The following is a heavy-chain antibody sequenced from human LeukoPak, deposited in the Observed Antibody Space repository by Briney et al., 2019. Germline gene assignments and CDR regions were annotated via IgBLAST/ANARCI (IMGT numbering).Heavy chain of an antibody. J-gene: IGHJ4*02. CDR1: GFTFSGYW. CDR2: IKQDGNEK. D-gene: IGHD1-26*01. CDR3: ARDKIVGPTTLDY. V-gene: IGHV3-7*01. Sequence: GGSLRLSCAASGFTFSGYWMSWVRQTPEKGLEWVANIKQDGNEKYYVDSVKGRFAISRDNAKNSLYLQMNSLRADDTAVYYCARDKIVGPTTLDYWGQGTLVTVSS.